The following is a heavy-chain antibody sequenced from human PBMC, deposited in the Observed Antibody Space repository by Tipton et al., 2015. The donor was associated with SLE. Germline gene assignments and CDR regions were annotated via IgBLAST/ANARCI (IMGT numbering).Heavy chain of an antibody. CDR1: GFTVSSNY. V-gene: IGHV3-53*01. J-gene: IGHJ4*02. Sequence: SLRLSCAASGFTVSSNYMSWVRQAPGKGLGWVSVIYSGGSTYYADSVKGRFTISRDNSKNTLYLQINSLRAEDTAVYYCARGLAVPYYFDYWGQGTLVTVSS. CDR3: ARGLAVPYYFDY. D-gene: IGHD6-19*01. CDR2: IYSGGST.